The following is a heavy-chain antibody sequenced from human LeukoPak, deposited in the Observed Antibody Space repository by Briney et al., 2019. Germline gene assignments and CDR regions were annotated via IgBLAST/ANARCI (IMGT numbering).Heavy chain of an antibody. V-gene: IGHV4-34*01. Sequence: SETLSLTCAVYGGSFSGYYWSWIRQPPGKGLEWIGEINHSGSTNYNPSLKSRVTISVDTSKNQFSLKLSSVAAADTAVYYCASGDCSSTSCYGGPFDYWGQGTLVTVSS. CDR3: ASGDCSSTSCYGGPFDY. D-gene: IGHD2-2*01. CDR2: INHSGST. J-gene: IGHJ4*02. CDR1: GGSFSGYY.